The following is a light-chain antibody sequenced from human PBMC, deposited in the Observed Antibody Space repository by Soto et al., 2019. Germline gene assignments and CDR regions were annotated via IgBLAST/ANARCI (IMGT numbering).Light chain of an antibody. CDR1: QGISNF. Sequence: DIQMTQSPSAMSASVGDRVTITCRASQGISNFLAWFQQKPGKVPKRLIFSASNLESGFPSRCSGSGSGTEFTLTISGLQPEDFATYYCLQQDTYHHTFGKGTKLDIK. CDR2: SAS. J-gene: IGKJ2*01. CDR3: LQQDTYHHT. V-gene: IGKV1-17*03.